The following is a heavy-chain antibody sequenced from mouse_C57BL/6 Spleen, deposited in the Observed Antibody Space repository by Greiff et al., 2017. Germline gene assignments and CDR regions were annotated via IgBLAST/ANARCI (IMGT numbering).Heavy chain of an antibody. D-gene: IGHD1-1*01. CDR2: INPGSGGT. J-gene: IGHJ4*01. Sequence: VKLMESGAELVRPGTSVKVSCKASGYAFTNYLIEWVKQRPGQGLEWIGVINPGSGGTNYNEKIKGKATLTADKSSSTAYMQLSSLTSDDSAVYICARNGSSSRYAMDYWGQGTSVTVSS. CDR3: ARNGSSSRYAMDY. CDR1: GYAFTNYL. V-gene: IGHV1-54*01.